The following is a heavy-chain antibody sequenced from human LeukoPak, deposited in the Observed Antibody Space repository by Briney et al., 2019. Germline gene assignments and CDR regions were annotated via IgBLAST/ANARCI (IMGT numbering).Heavy chain of an antibody. J-gene: IGHJ4*02. CDR2: ISGDGGNT. V-gene: IGHV3-43*02. CDR3: AKDKALGYCSAGSCLYLDY. CDR1: GFTFDDYA. Sequence: PGGSLRLSCAASGFTFDDYAIHWVRHAPGKDLEWVSLISGDGGNTYYADSVKGRFTLSRDNSKNSLYLQMNSLRSEDTAFYYCAKDKALGYCSAGSCLYLDYWGQGTLVTVSS. D-gene: IGHD2-15*01.